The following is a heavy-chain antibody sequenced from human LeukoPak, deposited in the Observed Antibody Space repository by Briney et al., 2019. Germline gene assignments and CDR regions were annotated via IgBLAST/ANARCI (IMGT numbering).Heavy chain of an antibody. CDR1: RGSISTYY. J-gene: IGHJ4*02. V-gene: IGHV4-4*09. CDR2: ISTGGST. D-gene: IGHD1-1*01. CDR3: ARRRTTGTTGYFDY. Sequence: SETLSLTCTISRGSISTYYWSWIRQPPGQGLEWIGYISTGGSTNYNPSLKSRVTISVDTSKNQFSLNLSSVTAADTAAYYCARRRTTGTTGYFDYWGQGTLVTVSS.